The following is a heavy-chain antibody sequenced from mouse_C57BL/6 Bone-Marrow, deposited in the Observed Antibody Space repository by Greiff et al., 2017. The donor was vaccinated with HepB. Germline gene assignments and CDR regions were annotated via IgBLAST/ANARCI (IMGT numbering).Heavy chain of an antibody. CDR1: GFNIKDDY. Sequence: EVMLVESGAELVRPGASVKLSCTASGFNIKDDYMHWVKQRPEQGLEWIGWIDPENGDTEYASKFQGKATITADTSSNTAYLQLSSLTSEDTAVYYCTTEYDYGFAYWGQGTLVTVSA. V-gene: IGHV14-4*01. CDR2: IDPENGDT. J-gene: IGHJ3*01. CDR3: TTEYDYGFAY. D-gene: IGHD2-4*01.